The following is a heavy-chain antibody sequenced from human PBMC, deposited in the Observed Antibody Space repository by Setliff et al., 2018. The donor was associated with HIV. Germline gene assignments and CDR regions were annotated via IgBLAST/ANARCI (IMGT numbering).Heavy chain of an antibody. CDR3: ARDAGYSGSSWNY. V-gene: IGHV1-3*01. Sequence: ASVKVSCKASGYTFTSYAMHWVRQAPGQRLEWMGWITVGDGNTKYSQKFQGRVTISRDTSASTVYMELNSLSSEDTAMYYCARDAGYSGSSWNYWGQGTLVTVSS. CDR2: ITVGDGNT. CDR1: GYTFTSYA. J-gene: IGHJ4*02. D-gene: IGHD5-12*01.